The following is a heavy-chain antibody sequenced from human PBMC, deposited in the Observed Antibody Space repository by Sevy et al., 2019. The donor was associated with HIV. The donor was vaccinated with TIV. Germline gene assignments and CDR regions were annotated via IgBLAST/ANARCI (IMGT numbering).Heavy chain of an antibody. CDR2: IYHSGSA. J-gene: IGHJ4*02. V-gene: IGHV4-38-2*02. CDR1: GYSISRSYY. Sequence: SETLSLTCAVSGYSISRSYYWAWIRQSPGKGLEGIGSIYHSGSAHYNPSLKSRVTISVDTSKNQFSLKVSSVTAADTAVYYCAREGMEINYFDYWGQGTLVTVSS. CDR3: AREGMEINYFDY. D-gene: IGHD3-3*01.